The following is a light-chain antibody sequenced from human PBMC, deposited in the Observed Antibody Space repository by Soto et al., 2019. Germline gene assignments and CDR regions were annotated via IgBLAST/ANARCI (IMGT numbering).Light chain of an antibody. CDR1: QSVPSNY. CDR2: GAS. J-gene: IGKJ1*01. Sequence: ENVLTQSPGTLSLSPGKRATLSCRASQSVPSNYLAWYQQKPGQAPRLLIYGASSRATGIPDRFSGSGSGTDFTLTISRLEPEDYAVYYCQQYGSSKTFGQGTKVEIK. V-gene: IGKV3-20*01. CDR3: QQYGSSKT.